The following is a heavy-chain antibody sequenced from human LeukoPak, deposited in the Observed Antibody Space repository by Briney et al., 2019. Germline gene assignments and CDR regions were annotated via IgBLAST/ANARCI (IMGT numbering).Heavy chain of an antibody. J-gene: IGHJ4*02. CDR3: ARGSLPIVVLPAALDD. V-gene: IGHV1-69*05. CDR1: GGTFSSYA. Sequence: AASVKVSCKASGGTFSSYAISWVRQAPGQGLEWMGRIIPIFGTANYAQKFQGRVTITTDESTSTAYMELSSLRSEDTAVYYCARGSLPIVVLPAALDDWGQGTLVTVSS. CDR2: IIPIFGTA. D-gene: IGHD2-2*01.